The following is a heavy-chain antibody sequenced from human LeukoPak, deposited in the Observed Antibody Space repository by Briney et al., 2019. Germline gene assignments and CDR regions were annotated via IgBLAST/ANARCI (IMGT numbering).Heavy chain of an antibody. D-gene: IGHD6-6*01. CDR3: ARGLRGSRSRAFDI. CDR2: IASDGSST. J-gene: IGHJ3*02. CDR1: GFTFSSYW. V-gene: IGHV3-74*01. Sequence: GGSLRLSCAASGFTFSSYWMNWVRQAPGKGLVWVSRIASDGSSTTYADSVKGRFSISRDNAKNTLYLQMNSLRVEDTAVYYCARGLRGSRSRAFDIWGQGTMVTVSS.